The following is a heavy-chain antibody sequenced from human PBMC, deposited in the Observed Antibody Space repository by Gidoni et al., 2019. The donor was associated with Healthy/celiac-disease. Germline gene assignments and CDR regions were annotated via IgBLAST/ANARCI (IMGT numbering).Heavy chain of an antibody. CDR2: ISSSSSYI. J-gene: IGHJ4*02. CDR3: ATQWELSRWGYYFDY. D-gene: IGHD1-26*01. V-gene: IGHV3-21*01. CDR1: GFPFSSYS. Sequence: EVQLVESGGGLVKPGGSLRLSCAASGFPFSSYSMNWVRQAQGKGLEWVSSISSSSSYIYYADSVKGRFTISRDNAKNSLYLQMNSLRAEDTAVYYCATQWELSRWGYYFDYWGQGTLVTVSS.